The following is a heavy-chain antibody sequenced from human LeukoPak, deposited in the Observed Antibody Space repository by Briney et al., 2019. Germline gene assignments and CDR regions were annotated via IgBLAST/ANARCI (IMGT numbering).Heavy chain of an antibody. J-gene: IGHJ4*02. V-gene: IGHV3-21*01. Sequence: SGGSLRLSCAASGFTFSSYSMNWVRQAPGKGLEWVSSISSSSSYIYYADSVKGRFTISRDNAKNSLYLQMNSLRAEDTAVYYCARDGGTRLKYSYGYGDYWGQGTLVTVSS. D-gene: IGHD5-18*01. CDR1: GFTFSSYS. CDR2: ISSSSSYI. CDR3: ARDGGTRLKYSYGYGDY.